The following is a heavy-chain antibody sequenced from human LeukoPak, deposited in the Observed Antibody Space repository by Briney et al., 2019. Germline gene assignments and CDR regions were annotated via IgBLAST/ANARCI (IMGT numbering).Heavy chain of an antibody. CDR3: ARIPGPDYFDY. CDR2: LYTGGST. Sequence: PGGSLRLSCAASGFTVSANFMSWVRQAPGKGLEWVSVLYTGGSTYYADSVKGRFTISRDDSKNTLYLHMNSLRAEDTAVYYCARIPGPDYFDYWGQGTLVTVSS. D-gene: IGHD1-20*01. CDR1: GFTVSANF. V-gene: IGHV3-53*01. J-gene: IGHJ4*02.